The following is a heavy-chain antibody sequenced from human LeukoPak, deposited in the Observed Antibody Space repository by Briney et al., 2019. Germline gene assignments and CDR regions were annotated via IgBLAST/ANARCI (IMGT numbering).Heavy chain of an antibody. D-gene: IGHD3-16*01. Sequence: PGGSLRLSCAASGFTSSSTFSNYAMHWVRQAPGKGLEWVAVISYDGSNKYYADSVKGRFTLSRDNSKNTLYLQMNSLRAEDTAVYYCARDPGGGQSTWGQGTLVTVSS. CDR2: ISYDGSNK. CDR3: ARDPGGGQST. CDR1: GFTSSSTFSNYA. J-gene: IGHJ5*02. V-gene: IGHV3-30-3*01.